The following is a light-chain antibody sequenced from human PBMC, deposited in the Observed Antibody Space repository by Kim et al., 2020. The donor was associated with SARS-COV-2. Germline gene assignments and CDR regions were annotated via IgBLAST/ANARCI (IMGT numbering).Light chain of an antibody. Sequence: QSVLTQPPSVSGAPGQRVAISCTGSSSNIGSVYDVHWYQQLPGTAPKLLIYGNNNRPSGVPDRFSGSKSGTSASLAITGLQAEDEADYYCQSYDSTLSAYVFGTGTTVTVL. J-gene: IGLJ1*01. CDR3: QSYDSTLSAYV. V-gene: IGLV1-40*01. CDR1: SSNIGSVYD. CDR2: GNN.